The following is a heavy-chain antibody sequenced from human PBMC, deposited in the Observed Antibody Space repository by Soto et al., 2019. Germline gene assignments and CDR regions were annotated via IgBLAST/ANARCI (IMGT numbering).Heavy chain of an antibody. CDR3: ARERGDYGAFDI. Sequence: GGSLRLSCAASGFTFSSYGMHWVRQAPGKGLEWVAVIWYDGSNKYYADSVKGRFTISRDNSKNTLYLQMNSLRAEDTAVYYCARERGDYGAFDIWGQGTMVTVSS. D-gene: IGHD4-17*01. CDR2: IWYDGSNK. J-gene: IGHJ3*02. V-gene: IGHV3-33*01. CDR1: GFTFSSYG.